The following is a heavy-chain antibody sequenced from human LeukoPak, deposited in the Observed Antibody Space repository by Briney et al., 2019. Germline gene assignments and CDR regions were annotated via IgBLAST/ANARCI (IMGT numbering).Heavy chain of an antibody. CDR2: INPNSGGT. CDR3: ARVNEDYYDSSQIGYFDY. J-gene: IGHJ4*02. V-gene: IGHV1-2*02. CDR1: GYTFTGYY. Sequence: GASVKVSCKASGYTFTGYYMHWVRQAPGQGLEWMGWINPNSGGTNYAQKFQGRVTMTRDTSISTAYMELSRLRSDDTAVYYCARVNEDYYDSSQIGYFDYWGQGTLVTVSS. D-gene: IGHD3-22*01.